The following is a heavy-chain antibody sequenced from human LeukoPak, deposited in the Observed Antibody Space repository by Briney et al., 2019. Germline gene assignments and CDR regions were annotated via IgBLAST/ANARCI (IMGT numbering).Heavy chain of an antibody. CDR1: GFTVSGYY. J-gene: IGHJ4*02. V-gene: IGHV3-53*01. CDR2: IYSDGST. D-gene: IGHD5-12*01. Sequence: GGPLRLPCAASGFTVSGYYMSWVRQAPGKGLEWVSTIYSDGSTYYADSVKGRFIISRDNSKNTLYLQMYSLRAEDTAVYFCVGGEWLRSGLGYWGQGTLVTVSS. CDR3: VGGEWLRSGLGY.